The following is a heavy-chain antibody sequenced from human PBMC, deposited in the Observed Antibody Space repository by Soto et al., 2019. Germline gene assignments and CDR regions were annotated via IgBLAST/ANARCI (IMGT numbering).Heavy chain of an antibody. CDR3: GRSSVDYYYYYGMDV. Sequence: SVKVSCKASGFTFTSSAMQGVRQARGQRLEWIGWIVVGSGNTNYAQKFQERVTITRDMSTSTAYMELSSLRSEDTAVYYCGRSSVDYYYYYGMDVWGQGTTVTVSS. D-gene: IGHD6-19*01. V-gene: IGHV1-58*02. CDR1: GFTFTSSA. CDR2: IVVGSGNT. J-gene: IGHJ6*02.